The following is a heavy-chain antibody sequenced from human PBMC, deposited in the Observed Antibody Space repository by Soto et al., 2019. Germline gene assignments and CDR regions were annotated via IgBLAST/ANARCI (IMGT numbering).Heavy chain of an antibody. Sequence: QVQLQESGPGLVKPSQTLSLTCTVSGGSISSGGYYWSWMRQHPGKGLEWIGYIYYSGSTYYNPSLKSRVTISVDTSKNQFSLKLSSVTAADTAVYYCARDFTDSSGPTLGMGVWGQGTTVTVSS. J-gene: IGHJ6*02. CDR1: GGSISSGGYY. CDR2: IYYSGST. V-gene: IGHV4-31*03. D-gene: IGHD6-19*01. CDR3: ARDFTDSSGPTLGMGV.